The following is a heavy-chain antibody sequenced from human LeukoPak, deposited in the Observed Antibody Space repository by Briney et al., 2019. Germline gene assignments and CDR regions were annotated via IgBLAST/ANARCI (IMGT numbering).Heavy chain of an antibody. D-gene: IGHD3-22*01. V-gene: IGHV3-48*03. J-gene: IGHJ4*02. CDR3: AGRRYYYATSGNYYFLDY. CDR2: SSSGGSTI. Sequence: GGSLRLSCAASGLTFSSYEMNWVRQAPGKGLEWVSYSSSGGSTIYYSDSVKGRCTISRDNAKNSLYLQMNSLRAEDTAVYYCAGRRYYYATSGNYYFLDYWGQGTLVTVSS. CDR1: GLTFSSYE.